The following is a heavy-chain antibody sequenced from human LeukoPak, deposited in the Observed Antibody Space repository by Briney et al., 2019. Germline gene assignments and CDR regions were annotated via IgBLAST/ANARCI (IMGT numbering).Heavy chain of an antibody. V-gene: IGHV3-48*01. D-gene: IGHD2-2*01. J-gene: IGHJ4*02. Sequence: PGGSLRLSCAASGFTFSSYSMNWARQAPGKGLEWVSYISSSSSTIYYADSVKGRFTISRDNVKNSLYLQMNSLRAEDTAVYYCARSPVVVPAAIDYWGQGVLVTVSS. CDR3: ARSPVVVPAAIDY. CDR2: ISSSSSTI. CDR1: GFTFSSYS.